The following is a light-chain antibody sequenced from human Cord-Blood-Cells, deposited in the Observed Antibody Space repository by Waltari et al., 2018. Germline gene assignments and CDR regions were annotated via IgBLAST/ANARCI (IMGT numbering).Light chain of an antibody. CDR3: QQYNNWPYT. CDR2: GAS. Sequence: IVMTQSPPTLSVSPGERATLSCRASQSVSSNLAWYQQKPGQAPRLLIYGASTRATGIPARFSGSGSGTEFTLTISSLQSEDFAVYYCQQYNNWPYTFGQGTKLEIK. CDR1: QSVSSN. J-gene: IGKJ2*01. V-gene: IGKV3-15*01.